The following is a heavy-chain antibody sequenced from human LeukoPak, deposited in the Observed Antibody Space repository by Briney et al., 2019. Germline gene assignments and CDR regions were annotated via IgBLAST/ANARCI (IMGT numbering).Heavy chain of an antibody. CDR2: VNPNSGGT. V-gene: IGHV1-2*02. Sequence: ASVKASCKASGYTFTDSYMHWVRQAPGQGLEWMGWVNPNSGGTNYGQDFQGRVTMTRDTSLNTVNMELSRLRSEDTAVYYCARGPGSAFDFWGQERKVTVSS. CDR1: GYTFTDSY. D-gene: IGHD3-10*01. CDR3: ARGPGSAFDF. J-gene: IGHJ3*01.